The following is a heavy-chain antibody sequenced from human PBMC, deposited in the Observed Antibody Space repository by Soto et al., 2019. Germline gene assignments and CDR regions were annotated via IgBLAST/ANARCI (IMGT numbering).Heavy chain of an antibody. V-gene: IGHV3-23*01. CDR3: AKALGIAVAGTYYFDS. CDR1: GFTFSSYA. Sequence: EVQLLESGGGLVQPGGSLRLSCAASGFTFSSYAMSWVRQAPGKGLEWVSAISGSGGSTYYADSVKGRFTISRDNSKNTLYLQMNSLRAEDTAVYYCAKALGIAVAGTYYFDSWGQGTLVTVSS. J-gene: IGHJ4*02. D-gene: IGHD6-19*01. CDR2: ISGSGGST.